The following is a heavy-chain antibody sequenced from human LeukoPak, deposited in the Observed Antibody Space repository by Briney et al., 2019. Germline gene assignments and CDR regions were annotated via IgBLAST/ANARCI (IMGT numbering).Heavy chain of an antibody. D-gene: IGHD2-2*01. V-gene: IGHV3-23*01. Sequence: GGSLRLSCAASGFTFSSYAMSWVRQAPGKGLEWVSASSVSGGSTYYADSVKGRFTISRDNSKNTLYLQMNSLRADDTAVYYCAKSGDCSSTSCYPHNWFDPWGQGTLVTVSS. CDR3: AKSGDCSSTSCYPHNWFDP. CDR1: GFTFSSYA. J-gene: IGHJ5*02. CDR2: SSVSGGST.